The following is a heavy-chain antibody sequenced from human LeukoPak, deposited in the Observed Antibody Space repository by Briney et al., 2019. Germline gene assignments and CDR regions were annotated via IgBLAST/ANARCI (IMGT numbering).Heavy chain of an antibody. CDR2: ISGSGGST. CDR3: AKAPPSSYYYYYGMDV. D-gene: IGHD6-13*01. J-gene: IGHJ6*02. CDR1: GFTFSSYA. Sequence: GGSLTLSCAASGFTFSSYAMSWVRQAPGKGMEWVSAISGSGGSTYYADSVKGRFTLSRHISKNTLYLQMNSLRAEDTAVYYCAKAPPSSYYYYYGMDVWGRGTTVAVSS. V-gene: IGHV3-23*01.